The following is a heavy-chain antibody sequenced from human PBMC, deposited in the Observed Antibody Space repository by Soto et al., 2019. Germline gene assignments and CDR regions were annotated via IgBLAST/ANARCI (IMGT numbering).Heavy chain of an antibody. Sequence: GGSLRLSCAASTFTLNGFWMTWVRQVPGKGLEWVANINRDGNEKYYVDSVKGRFTISRDNAKNSLYLQMDSLRDEDTAVYFCARGGSSSSNYWLFWGQGTLVTVSS. J-gene: IGHJ4*02. D-gene: IGHD6-13*01. V-gene: IGHV3-7*01. CDR1: TFTLNGFW. CDR2: INRDGNEK. CDR3: ARGGSSSSNYWLF.